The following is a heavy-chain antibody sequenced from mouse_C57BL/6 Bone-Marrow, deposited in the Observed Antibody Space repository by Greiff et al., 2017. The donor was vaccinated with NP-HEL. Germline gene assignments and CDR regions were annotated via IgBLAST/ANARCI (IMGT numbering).Heavy chain of an antibody. V-gene: IGHV5-17*01. CDR3: ARRRYWYFDV. J-gene: IGHJ1*03. CDR2: ISSGSSTI. CDR1: GFTFSDYG. Sequence: EVKLMESGGGLVKPGGSLKLSCAASGFTFSDYGMHWVRQAPEKGLEWVAYISSGSSTIYYADTVKGRFTISRDNAKNTLFLQMTSLRSEDTAMYYCARRRYWYFDVWGTGTTVTVSS.